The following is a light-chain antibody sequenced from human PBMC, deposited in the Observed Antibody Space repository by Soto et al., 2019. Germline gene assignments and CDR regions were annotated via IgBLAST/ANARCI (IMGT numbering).Light chain of an antibody. V-gene: IGLV2-8*01. Sequence: QSALTQPPSASGSPGQSVTISFTGTSSDVGGYNYVSWYQQHPGKAPKLMIYDVIKRPSGVPDRFSGSKSGNTASLTVSGLQAEDEADYYCSSYAGSIYWVFGGGTKLTVL. CDR2: DVI. CDR1: SSDVGGYNY. CDR3: SSYAGSIYWV. J-gene: IGLJ3*02.